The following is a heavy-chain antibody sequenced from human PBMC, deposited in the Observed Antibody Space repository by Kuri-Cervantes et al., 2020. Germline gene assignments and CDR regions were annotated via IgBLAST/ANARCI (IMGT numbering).Heavy chain of an antibody. CDR2: TYYRSKWYN. J-gene: IGHJ3*02. Sequence: SQTLSLTCAISGDSVSSNSAAWNWIRQSPSRGLEWLGRTYYRSKWYNDYAVSGKSRITINPDTSKNQFSLQLNSVTPEDTAIYYCAGDLAFAYGAYSDAFDIWAQGPMAPSPQ. CDR1: GDSVSSNSAA. V-gene: IGHV6-1*01. CDR3: AGDLAFAYGAYSDAFDI. D-gene: IGHD3-16*01.